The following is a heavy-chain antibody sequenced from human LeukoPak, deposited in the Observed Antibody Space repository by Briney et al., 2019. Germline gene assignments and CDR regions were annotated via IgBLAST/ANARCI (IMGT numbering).Heavy chain of an antibody. D-gene: IGHD4-17*01. CDR1: GGSISSGSYY. Sequence: PSETLSLTCTVSGGSISSGSYYWSWIRQPAGKGLEWIGRIYTSGSTNYNPSLKSRVTLSVDTSKNQFSLKLSSVTAADTAVYYCARTTGIAFDIWGQGTMVTVSS. J-gene: IGHJ3*02. CDR2: IYTSGST. CDR3: ARTTGIAFDI. V-gene: IGHV4-61*02.